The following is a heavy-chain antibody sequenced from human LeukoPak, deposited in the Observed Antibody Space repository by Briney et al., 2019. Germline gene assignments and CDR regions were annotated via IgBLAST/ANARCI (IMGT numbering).Heavy chain of an antibody. J-gene: IGHJ6*04. CDR1: GFPFDDYG. Sequence: SGGSLRLSCAASGFPFDDYGMLWVRQAPGKGLEWVSSITSTSSYIYYADSVTGRFTISRDNAKNSLYLQMNSLRAEDTAVYYCAELGITMIGGVWGKGTTVTISS. D-gene: IGHD3-10*02. CDR2: ITSTSSYI. CDR3: AELGITMIGGV. V-gene: IGHV3-21*01.